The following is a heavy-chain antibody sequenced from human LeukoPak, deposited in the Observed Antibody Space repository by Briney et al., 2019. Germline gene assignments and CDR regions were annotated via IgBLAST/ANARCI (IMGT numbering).Heavy chain of an antibody. CDR2: INNDGNLKTAARDT. D-gene: IGHD1-26*01. Sequence: PGGSLRLSCAASVFTPSNYWIIHWVGQVPAKGLQWVSRINNDGNLKTAARDTGYADSVKGRFTISRDNAKNSLYLQMNSLRAEDTALYYCARAIVGATEGLDYWGQGTLVTVSS. J-gene: IGHJ4*02. CDR1: VFTPSNYW. V-gene: IGHV3-74*01. CDR3: ARAIVGATEGLDY.